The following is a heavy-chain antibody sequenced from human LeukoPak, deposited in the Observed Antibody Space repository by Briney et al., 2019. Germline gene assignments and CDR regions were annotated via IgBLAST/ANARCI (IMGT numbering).Heavy chain of an antibody. CDR3: AKDRRHDPDAFDI. J-gene: IGHJ3*02. Sequence: GGSLRLSCAASGFTFSSYGMSWVRQAPGKGLEWVSAISGSGGSTYYADSVKGRFTISRDNSKNTLYLQMNSLRAEDTAVYYCAKDRRHDPDAFDIWGQGTMVTVSS. V-gene: IGHV3-23*01. CDR2: ISGSGGST. CDR1: GFTFSSYG.